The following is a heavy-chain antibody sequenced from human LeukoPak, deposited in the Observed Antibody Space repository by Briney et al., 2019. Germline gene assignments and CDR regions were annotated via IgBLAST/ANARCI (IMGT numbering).Heavy chain of an antibody. CDR1: GFTFSSYW. J-gene: IGHJ6*02. Sequence: GGSLRLSCAASGFTFSSYWMHWVRQAPGKGLVWVSRINTDGSSTSYADSVKGRFAISRDNAKNTLYLQMNSLRAEDTAVYYCARDRVTMVRGVDYNYYGMDVWGQGTTVTVSS. CDR2: INTDGSST. D-gene: IGHD3-10*01. V-gene: IGHV3-74*01. CDR3: ARDRVTMVRGVDYNYYGMDV.